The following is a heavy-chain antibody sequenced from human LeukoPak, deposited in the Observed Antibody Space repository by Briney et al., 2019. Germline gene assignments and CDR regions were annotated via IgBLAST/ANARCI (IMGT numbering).Heavy chain of an antibody. J-gene: IGHJ4*02. V-gene: IGHV4-4*07. Sequence: SETLSLTCTVSGGSISSYYWSWIRQPAGKGLGWIGRIYTSGSTNYNPSLKSRVTMSVDTSKNQFSLKLSSVTAADTAVYYCARGGMVRGVVQFDYWGQGTLVTVSS. CDR1: GGSISSYY. D-gene: IGHD3-10*01. CDR2: IYTSGST. CDR3: ARGGMVRGVVQFDY.